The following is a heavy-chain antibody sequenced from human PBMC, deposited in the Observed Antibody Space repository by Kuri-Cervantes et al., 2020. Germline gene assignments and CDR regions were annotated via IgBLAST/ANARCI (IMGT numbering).Heavy chain of an antibody. V-gene: IGHV3-49*04. CDR3: TRGYSGYINFDY. CDR2: IRSKAYGGTT. Sequence: GGSLRLSCAASGFTVSSNYMSWVRQAPGKGLEWVGFIRSKAYGGTTEYAASVKGRFTISRDDSKSIAYLQMNSLKTEDTAVYYCTRGYSGYINFDYWGQGTLVTVSS. CDR1: GFTVSSNY. J-gene: IGHJ4*02. D-gene: IGHD5-12*01.